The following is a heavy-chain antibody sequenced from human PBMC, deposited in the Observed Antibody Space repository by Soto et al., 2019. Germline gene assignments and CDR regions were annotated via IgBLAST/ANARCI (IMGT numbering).Heavy chain of an antibody. CDR3: ARHSSGSGWFDP. D-gene: IGHD6-19*01. CDR2: ISYDGSNK. Sequence: QVQLVESGGGVVQPGRSLRLSCAASGFTFSSYGMHWVRQAPGKGLEWVAVISYDGSNKYYADSVKGRFTISRDNSKNTLYLQMNSLRAEDTAVYYCARHSSGSGWFDPWGQGTLVTVSS. V-gene: IGHV3-30*03. CDR1: GFTFSSYG. J-gene: IGHJ5*02.